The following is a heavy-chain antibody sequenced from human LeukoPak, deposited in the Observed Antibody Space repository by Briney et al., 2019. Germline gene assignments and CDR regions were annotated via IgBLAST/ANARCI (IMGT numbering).Heavy chain of an antibody. V-gene: IGHV3-30*02. CDR2: IRHDGSNK. CDR3: ARDPSSGWYLKGWFDP. J-gene: IGHJ5*02. CDR1: GFTFSSYG. D-gene: IGHD6-19*01. Sequence: GGSLRLTCAASGFTFSSYGMHWVRQAPGKGLEWVAFIRHDGSNKYYADSVKGRFTISRDNAKNSLYLQMNSLRAEDTAVYYCARDPSSGWYLKGWFDPWGQGTLVTVSS.